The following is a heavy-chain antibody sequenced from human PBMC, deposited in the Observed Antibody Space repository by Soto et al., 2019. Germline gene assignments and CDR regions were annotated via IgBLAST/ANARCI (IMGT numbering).Heavy chain of an antibody. CDR2: ISGSGDST. CDR1: GFTFSSYA. D-gene: IGHD4-17*01. V-gene: IGHV3-23*01. J-gene: IGHJ4*02. Sequence: EVQLLESGGGLVQPGGSLRLSCAASGFTFSSYAMSWVRQAPGKGLEWVSVISGSGDSTYYADSVKGRFTICRDNSKNTLYLQMNSLRADDTAVYYCAKHIGILTGTSDYWGQGTLVTVSS. CDR3: AKHIGILTGTSDY.